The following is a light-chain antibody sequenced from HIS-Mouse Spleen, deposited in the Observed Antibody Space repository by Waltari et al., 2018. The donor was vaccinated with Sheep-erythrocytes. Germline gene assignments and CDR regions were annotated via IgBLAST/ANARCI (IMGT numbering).Light chain of an antibody. CDR3: QQANSFPIT. J-gene: IGKJ5*01. Sequence: DIQMTQSPSSVSASVGDRVTITCRASQGISSWLAWYQQKPGKAPKLLIYAASSLQSGVRSRLCSSGSGTYVTLTISSLQAADFATYYCQQANSFPITFGQGTRLEIK. V-gene: IGKV1-12*01. CDR2: AAS. CDR1: QGISSW.